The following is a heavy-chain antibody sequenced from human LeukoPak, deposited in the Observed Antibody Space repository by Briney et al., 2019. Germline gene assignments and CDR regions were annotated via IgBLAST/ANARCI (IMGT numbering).Heavy chain of an antibody. D-gene: IGHD2-2*01. V-gene: IGHV3-33*01. CDR1: GFNFSSHG. Sequence: GRSLRLSCATSGFNFSSHGMHWVRQAPGKGLEWVAVIWYDGINKYYGDSVKGRFTISRDNSKNTVYLQMNSLRAEDTAVYYCASRGGRYCSSTSCFDLDYWGRGTLVTVSS. J-gene: IGHJ4*02. CDR2: IWYDGINK. CDR3: ASRGGRYCSSTSCFDLDY.